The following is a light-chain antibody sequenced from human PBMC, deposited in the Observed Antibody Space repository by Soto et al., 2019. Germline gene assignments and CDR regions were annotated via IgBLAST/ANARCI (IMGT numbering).Light chain of an antibody. CDR1: QGISNY. CDR2: AAS. V-gene: IGKV1-27*01. J-gene: IGKJ3*01. Sequence: DIQMTQSPSSLSASVGDRVTISCRASQGISNYLAWYQQKPGKAPRLLIYAASSLQSVVSPRFTGSGSGTDFTLTISSLQPEDVATYYCQKYNWPPFTFGPGTKVDIK. CDR3: QKYNWPPFT.